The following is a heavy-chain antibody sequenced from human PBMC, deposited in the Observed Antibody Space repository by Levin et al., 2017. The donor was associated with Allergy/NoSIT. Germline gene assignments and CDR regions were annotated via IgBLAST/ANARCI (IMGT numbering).Heavy chain of an antibody. J-gene: IGHJ4*02. CDR1: GFTFSSYG. CDR3: AKDSGSSSWYAPAYFDY. V-gene: IGHV3-30*18. D-gene: IGHD6-13*01. Sequence: QSGGSLRLSCAASGFTFSSYGMHWVRQAPGKGLEWVAVISYDGSNKYYADSVKGRFTISRDNSKNTLYLQMNSLRAEDTAVYYCAKDSGSSSWYAPAYFDYWGQGTLVTVSS. CDR2: ISYDGSNK.